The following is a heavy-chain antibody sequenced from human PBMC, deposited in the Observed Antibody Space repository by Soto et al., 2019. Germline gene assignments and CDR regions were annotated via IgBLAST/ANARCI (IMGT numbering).Heavy chain of an antibody. J-gene: IGHJ6*02. V-gene: IGHV3-48*03. CDR3: ASNYDSSGYYPFGAYYCYYGMDV. CDR1: GFTFSSYE. Sequence: GGSLRLSCAASGFTFSSYEMNWVRQAPGKGLEWVSYISRSGSTIYYADSVKGRFAISRDNAKKSLYLQMNSLRAEDTAVYYCASNYDSSGYYPFGAYYCYYGMDVWGQGTTVTVSS. D-gene: IGHD3-22*01. CDR2: ISRSGSTI.